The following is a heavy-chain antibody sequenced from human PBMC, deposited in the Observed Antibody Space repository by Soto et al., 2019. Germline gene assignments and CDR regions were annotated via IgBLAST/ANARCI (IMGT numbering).Heavy chain of an antibody. V-gene: IGHV5-10-1*01. D-gene: IGHD6-13*01. CDR2: IDPSDSYT. CDR1: GYSFTSYW. CDR3: ARRHSSSSAFDP. J-gene: IGHJ5*02. Sequence: EVQLVQSGAEVKKPGESLRISCKGSGYSFTSYWISWVRQMPGKGLEWMGRIDPSDSYTNYSPSFQGHVTTSADKSIRTAYLQWSSLKASDTAMYYYARRHSSSSAFDPWGQGTLVTVSS.